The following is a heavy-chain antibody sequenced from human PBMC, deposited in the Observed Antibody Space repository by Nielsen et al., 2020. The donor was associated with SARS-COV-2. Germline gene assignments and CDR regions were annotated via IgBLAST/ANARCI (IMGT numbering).Heavy chain of an antibody. CDR3: ATGRGYGSGSYRSGYYYGMDV. Sequence: WVRQAPGQGLEWMGGIFPIFGTANYAQKFQGRVTITADESTSTAYMELSSLRSEDTAVYYCATGRGYGSGSYRSGYYYGMDVWGQGTTVTVSS. CDR2: IFPIFGTA. V-gene: IGHV1-69*01. D-gene: IGHD3-10*01. J-gene: IGHJ6*02.